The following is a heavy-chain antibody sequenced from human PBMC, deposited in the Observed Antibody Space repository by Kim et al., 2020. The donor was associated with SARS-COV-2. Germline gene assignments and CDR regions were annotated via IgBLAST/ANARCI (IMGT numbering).Heavy chain of an antibody. J-gene: IGHJ4*02. CDR3: ARFPVRETVVDY. Sequence: GGSLRLSCEASGITFSNYWMHWVRQAPGKGLVWVSRINTDGSSINYADSVKGRFTISRDNAKNTLYLQMNSLRAEDTAVYYCARFPVRETVVDYWGQGTLVTVSS. D-gene: IGHD4-17*01. V-gene: IGHV3-74*01. CDR1: GITFSNYW. CDR2: INTDGSSI.